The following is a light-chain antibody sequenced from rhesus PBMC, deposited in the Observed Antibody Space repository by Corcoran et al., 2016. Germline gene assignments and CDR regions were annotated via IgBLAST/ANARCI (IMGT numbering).Light chain of an antibody. Sequence: DIQMTQSPSSLSASVGNTVTITCRASQSINNWLAWHQQKPGNAPRLLIYKASTLQGWVPSRLSGSGSGTDFTLTSSGLQPEDFATYYCLQYSGSPYSFGQGTKVEIK. CDR3: LQYSGSPYS. CDR2: KAS. V-gene: IGKV1-22*01. CDR1: QSINNW. J-gene: IGKJ2*01.